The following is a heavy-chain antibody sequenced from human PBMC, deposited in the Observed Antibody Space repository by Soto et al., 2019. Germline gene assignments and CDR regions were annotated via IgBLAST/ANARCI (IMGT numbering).Heavy chain of an antibody. CDR1: GFTVSSNY. D-gene: IGHD2-21*02. CDR2: IYSGGST. V-gene: IGHV3-66*01. CDR3: AREVGVVVTATGLGY. Sequence: EVQLVESGGGLVQPGGSLRLSCAASGFTVSSNYMSWVRQAPGKGLEWVSVIYSGGSTYYADSVKGRFTISRDNSKHTLYLQMNSLRAEDTAVYYCAREVGVVVTATGLGYWGQGTLVTVSS. J-gene: IGHJ4*02.